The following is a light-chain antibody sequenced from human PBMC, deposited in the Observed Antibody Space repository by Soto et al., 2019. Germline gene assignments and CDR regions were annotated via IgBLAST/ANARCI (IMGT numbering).Light chain of an antibody. Sequence: QSVLTQPASVSGSPGQSITISCTGTSSDVGSYNLVSWYQQHPGKAPKVMIYEGSKRPSGVSSRFSGSKSGNTASLTISGLQAEDEADYYCCSYAGSSTFYVFGTGTKLTVL. J-gene: IGLJ1*01. CDR3: CSYAGSSTFYV. CDR1: SSDVGSYNL. CDR2: EGS. V-gene: IGLV2-23*01.